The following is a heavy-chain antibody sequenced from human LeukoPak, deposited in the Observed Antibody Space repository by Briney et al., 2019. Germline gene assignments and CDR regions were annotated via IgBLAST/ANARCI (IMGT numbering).Heavy chain of an antibody. CDR2: IYYSGST. CDR1: GGSVSSGSYY. V-gene: IGHV4-61*01. Sequence: SETLSLTCTVSGGSVSSGSYYWSWIRQPPGKGLEWIGYIYYSGSTNYNPSLKSRVTISVDTSKNQFSLKLSSVTTADTAVYFCARGVGIAAAGKFDYWGQGTLVTVSS. D-gene: IGHD6-13*01. CDR3: ARGVGIAAAGKFDY. J-gene: IGHJ4*02.